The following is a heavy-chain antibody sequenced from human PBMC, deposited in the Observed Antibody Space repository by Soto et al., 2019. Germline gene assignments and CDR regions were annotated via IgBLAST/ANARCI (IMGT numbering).Heavy chain of an antibody. D-gene: IGHD3-16*01. CDR3: ARVSTSLVYWYFDL. CDR2: IYSGGST. CDR1: GFTVSSNY. V-gene: IGHV3-53*04. Sequence: GGSLRLSCAASGFTVSSNYMSWVRQAPGKGLEWVSVIYSGGSTYYADSVKGRFTISRHNSKNTLYLQMNSLRAEDTAVYYCARVSTSLVYWYFDLWGRGTLVTVSS. J-gene: IGHJ2*01.